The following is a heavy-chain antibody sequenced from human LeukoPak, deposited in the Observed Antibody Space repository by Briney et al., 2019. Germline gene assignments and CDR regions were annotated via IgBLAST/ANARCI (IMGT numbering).Heavy chain of an antibody. CDR1: GGSISSSSYY. J-gene: IGHJ5*02. D-gene: IGHD3-9*01. Sequence: SVTLSLTCTVSGGSISSSSYYWGWIRQPPGKGLEWIGYIYYSGSTNYNPSLKSRVTISVDTSKNQFSLKLSSVTAADTAVYYCARVTFDWLTRIKGERKNWFDPWGQGTLVTVSS. CDR3: ARVTFDWLTRIKGERKNWFDP. V-gene: IGHV4-61*05. CDR2: IYYSGST.